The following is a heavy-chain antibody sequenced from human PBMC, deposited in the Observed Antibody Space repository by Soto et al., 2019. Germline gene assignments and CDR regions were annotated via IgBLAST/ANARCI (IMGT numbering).Heavy chain of an antibody. Sequence: QVQLQESGPGLVKPSETLSLTCTVSGDSVRSGNYYWTWIRQPPGKGLEWIGFIAYTGTTHYNPSLKGRVTISVDMSKNQFSLKLNSVSAADSGVYYCARYYPGGLPTAGWGQGILVTVSS. V-gene: IGHV4-61*01. CDR3: ARYYPGGLPTAG. J-gene: IGHJ4*02. CDR2: IAYTGTT. D-gene: IGHD1-26*01. CDR1: GDSVRSGNYY.